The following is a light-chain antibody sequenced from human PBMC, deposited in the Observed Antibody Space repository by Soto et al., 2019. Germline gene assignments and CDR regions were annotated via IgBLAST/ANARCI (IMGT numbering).Light chain of an antibody. CDR2: EVS. CDR1: SRDVGNYNL. CDR3: CSYAGSSTYVV. Sequence: HSALTQSASVSGSPGQSITISCTGSSRDVGNYNLVSWYQQHPGKAPKLMIYEVSKRPSGVANRFSGSKSGNTASLTISGLQAEDEADYYCCSYAGSSTYVVFGGGTKLTVL. J-gene: IGLJ2*01. V-gene: IGLV2-23*02.